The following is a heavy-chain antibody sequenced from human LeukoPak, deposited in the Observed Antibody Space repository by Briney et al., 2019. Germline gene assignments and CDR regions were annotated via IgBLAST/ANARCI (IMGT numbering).Heavy chain of an antibody. CDR1: GFSFSSNS. Sequence: GGSLRLSCAASGFSFSSNSMNWVRQAPGKGLEWVSSISSSSSYIYYADSVKGRFTISRDNARNSLYLQMNSLRAEDTAVYYCAREPIAARNFDYWGQGTLVTVSS. D-gene: IGHD6-6*01. J-gene: IGHJ4*02. V-gene: IGHV3-21*01. CDR3: AREPIAARNFDY. CDR2: ISSSSSYI.